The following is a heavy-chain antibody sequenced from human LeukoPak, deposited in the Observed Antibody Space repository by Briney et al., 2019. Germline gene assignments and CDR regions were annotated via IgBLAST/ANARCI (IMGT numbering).Heavy chain of an antibody. D-gene: IGHD3-22*01. CDR1: GGSISSYY. Sequence: SETLSLTCTVSGGSISSYYWSWIRQPPGKGLEWIGYIYYSGSTNYNPSLKSRVTISVDTSKNQFSLKLSPVTAADTAVYYCARASFGGYYDSSGYLYYYYYYMDVWGKGTTVTVSS. J-gene: IGHJ6*03. CDR3: ARASFGGYYDSSGYLYYYYYYMDV. V-gene: IGHV4-59*01. CDR2: IYYSGST.